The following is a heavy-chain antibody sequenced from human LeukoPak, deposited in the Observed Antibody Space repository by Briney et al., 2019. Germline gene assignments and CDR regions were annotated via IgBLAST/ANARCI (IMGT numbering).Heavy chain of an antibody. V-gene: IGHV4-4*07. CDR2: IYTSGST. J-gene: IGHJ4*02. CDR1: GGSISSYQ. CDR3: ARVVVRGVIADY. D-gene: IGHD3-10*01. Sequence: SETLSLTCTVSGGSISSYQWSWIRQPAGKGLEWIGRIYTSGSTNYSPSLKSRVTMSVDTSKNQFSLKLSSVTAADTAVYYCARVVVRGVIADYWGQGTLVTVSS.